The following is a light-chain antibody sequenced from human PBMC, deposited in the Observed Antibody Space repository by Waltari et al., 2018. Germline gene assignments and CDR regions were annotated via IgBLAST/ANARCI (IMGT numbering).Light chain of an antibody. CDR1: QSLLHSSGNNF. Sequence: DIVMTQSPLSLSVTPGEPASISCRSSQSLLHSSGNNFLDWYLPKPGQSPQLLIYLISNRASGVPDRFSGSGSGTDFTLKISRVEAEDVGVYFCMQARQTPWTFGQGTKVEIK. V-gene: IGKV2-28*01. CDR2: LIS. CDR3: MQARQTPWT. J-gene: IGKJ1*01.